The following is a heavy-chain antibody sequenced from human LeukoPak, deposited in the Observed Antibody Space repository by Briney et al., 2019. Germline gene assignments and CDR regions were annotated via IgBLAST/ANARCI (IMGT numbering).Heavy chain of an antibody. CDR3: ARAKLERRHRMNAFDI. J-gene: IGHJ3*02. V-gene: IGHV4-39*07. CDR2: INHSGST. D-gene: IGHD1-1*01. Sequence: PSETLSLTCTVSGGSISSGGYYWSWIRQHPGKGLEWIGEINHSGSTNYNPSLKSRVTISVDTSKNQFSLKLSSVTAADTAVYYCARAKLERRHRMNAFDIWGQGTMVTVSS. CDR1: GGSISSGGYY.